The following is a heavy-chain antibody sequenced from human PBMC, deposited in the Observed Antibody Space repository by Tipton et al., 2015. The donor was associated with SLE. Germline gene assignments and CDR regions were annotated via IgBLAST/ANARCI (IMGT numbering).Heavy chain of an antibody. Sequence: QLVQSGAEVKKPGSSVKVSCKASGGTFSSYSISWVRQAPGQGLEWMGGIIPIFGTTNYAQKFQGRVTITTDESTSTAYMALSSLRSEDTAVYYCARDSCSRSSCYPHWGQGTLVTVSS. CDR3: ARDSCSRSSCYPH. D-gene: IGHD2-2*01. CDR1: GGTFSSYS. CDR2: IIPIFGTT. V-gene: IGHV1-69*05. J-gene: IGHJ1*01.